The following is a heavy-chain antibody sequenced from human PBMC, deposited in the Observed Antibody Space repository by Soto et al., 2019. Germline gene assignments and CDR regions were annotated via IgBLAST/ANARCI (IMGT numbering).Heavy chain of an antibody. V-gene: IGHV1-69*01. CDR3: AGNIVVVVAAKAGDYYYYYGMDV. CDR1: GGTFSSYA. J-gene: IGHJ6*02. CDR2: IIPIFGTA. D-gene: IGHD2-15*01. Sequence: QVQLVQSGAEVKKPGSSVKVSCKASGGTFSSYAISWVRQAPGQGLEWMGGIIPIFGTANYAQKFQGRVKITADESTSTAYMELSSLRSEDTAVYYCAGNIVVVVAAKAGDYYYYYGMDVWGQGTTVTVSS.